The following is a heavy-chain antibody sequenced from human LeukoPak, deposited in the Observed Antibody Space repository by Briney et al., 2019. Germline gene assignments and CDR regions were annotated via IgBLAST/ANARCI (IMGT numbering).Heavy chain of an antibody. CDR1: GYTFTSYG. CDR2: ISAYNGNT. CDR3: TRSQWELLPGDY. Sequence: GASVKVSCNASGYTFTSYGISWVRQAPGQGLERMGWISAYNGNTNYAQKLQGRVTMTTDTSTSTAYMELRSLRSDDAAVYYCTRSQWELLPGDYWGQGTLVTVSS. V-gene: IGHV1-18*01. J-gene: IGHJ4*02. D-gene: IGHD1-26*01.